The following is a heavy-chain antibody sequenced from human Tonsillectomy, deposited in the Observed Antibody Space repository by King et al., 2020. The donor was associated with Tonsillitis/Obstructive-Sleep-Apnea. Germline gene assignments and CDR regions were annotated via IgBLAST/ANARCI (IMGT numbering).Heavy chain of an antibody. CDR1: GGSFSGYY. CDR2: INHSGST. CDR3: ARTPPSSSSCWFDP. J-gene: IGHJ5*02. D-gene: IGHD6-6*01. Sequence: VQLQQWGAGLLKPSETLSLTCAVYGGSFSGYYWSWIRQPPGKGLEWIGEINHSGSTTYNLSLKSRVTISLDTSKNQFSRKLSTVTAADTAVYYCARTPPSSSSCWFDPWGQGTLVTVSS. V-gene: IGHV4-34*01.